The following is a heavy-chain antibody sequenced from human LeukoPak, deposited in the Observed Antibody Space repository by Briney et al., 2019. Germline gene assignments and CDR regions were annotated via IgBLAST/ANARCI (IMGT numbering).Heavy chain of an antibody. D-gene: IGHD5-12*01. CDR3: AQDLAWIRFDN. CDR2: ISGSGGST. V-gene: IGHV3-23*01. J-gene: IGHJ4*02. CDR1: GFTFSSYA. Sequence: GGSLRLSCAASGFTFSSYAMSWVRQAPGKGLEWVSAISGSGGSTYYADSVVGRFTISRDNSRNTLYLQLDSLRVDDTAVYYCAQDLAWIRFDNWGQGTLVTVSS.